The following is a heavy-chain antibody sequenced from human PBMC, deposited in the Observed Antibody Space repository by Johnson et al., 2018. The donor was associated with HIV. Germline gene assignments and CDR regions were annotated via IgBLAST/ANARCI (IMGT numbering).Heavy chain of an antibody. CDR1: GFTVSSNY. Sequence: VQLVESGGGLIQPGGSLRLSCAASGFTVSSNYMSWVRQAPGKGLEWVSVIYSGGSTYYADSVKGRFTISRDNSKNTLYLQMNSLRAEDTAVYYCARASRSWYFAFDIWGQGTMVTVSS. V-gene: IGHV3-53*01. J-gene: IGHJ3*02. CDR3: ARASRSWYFAFDI. D-gene: IGHD6-13*01. CDR2: IYSGGST.